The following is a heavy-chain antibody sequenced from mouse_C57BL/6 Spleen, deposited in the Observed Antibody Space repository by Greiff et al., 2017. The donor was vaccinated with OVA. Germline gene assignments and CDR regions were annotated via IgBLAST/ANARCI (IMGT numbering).Heavy chain of an antibody. J-gene: IGHJ2*01. CDR2: IYPRSGNT. CDR1: GYTFTSYG. CDR3: ARSGGDYYENY. V-gene: IGHV1-81*01. Sequence: VQLRQSGAELARPGASVKLSCKASGYTFTSYGISWVKQRTGQGLEWIGEIYPRSGNTYYNEKFKGKATLTADKSSSTAYMELRSLTSEDSAVYFCARSGGDYYENYWGQGTTLTVSS. D-gene: IGHD1-1*01.